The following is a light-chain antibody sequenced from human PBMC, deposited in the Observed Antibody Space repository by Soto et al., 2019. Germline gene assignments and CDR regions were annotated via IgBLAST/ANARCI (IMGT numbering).Light chain of an antibody. CDR2: AAS. V-gene: IGKV1-39*01. CDR3: QQTDSFPRT. CDR1: QSISSY. Sequence: DIQMTQAPSSLCASVGDRVTITCRASQSISSYLNWYQHKPGKAPKLLIYAASSLQTGVPSRFSGSRSGTDFALTISSLQRDDFATYYCQQTDSFPRTFGQGTKVDIK. J-gene: IGKJ1*01.